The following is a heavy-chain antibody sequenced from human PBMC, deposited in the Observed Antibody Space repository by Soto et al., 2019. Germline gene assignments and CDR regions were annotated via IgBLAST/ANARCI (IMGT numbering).Heavy chain of an antibody. J-gene: IGHJ4*02. Sequence: EVQLVESGGGLVRPGGSLRLSCAASGFTFSRYSMNWVRQAPGKGLELVSSISSTTNYTYYADSMKGRFTVSRDNSTNSEYLDMHRLSAKATTVYYCATESEAHPSHFFYRGQGTLITVSS. CDR2: ISSTTNYT. CDR3: ATESEAHPSHFFY. V-gene: IGHV3-21*01. CDR1: GFTFSRYS.